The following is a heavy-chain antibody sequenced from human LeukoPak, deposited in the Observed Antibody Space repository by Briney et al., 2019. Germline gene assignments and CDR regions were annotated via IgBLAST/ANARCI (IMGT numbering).Heavy chain of an antibody. CDR3: ARLAVAGTLLRGDYYYYGMDV. D-gene: IGHD6-19*01. CDR1: GYTSTGYY. Sequence: ASVKVSCKASGYTSTGYYMHWVRQAPGQGLEWMGWINPNSGGTNYAQKFQGRVTMTRDTSISTAYMELSRLRSDDTAVYYCARLAVAGTLLRGDYYYYGMDVWGQGTTVTVSS. J-gene: IGHJ6*02. CDR2: INPNSGGT. V-gene: IGHV1-2*02.